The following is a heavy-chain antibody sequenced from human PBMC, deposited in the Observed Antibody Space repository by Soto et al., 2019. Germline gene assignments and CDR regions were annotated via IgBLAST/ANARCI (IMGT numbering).Heavy chain of an antibody. V-gene: IGHV1-69*06. J-gene: IGHJ4*02. CDR3: ARRQPSAYHRYFES. CDR1: RGTCSINH. CDR2: TIPTFGAG. Sequence: SVXVAYRASRGTCSINHIILVLQAPGQGLEWMGGTIPTFGAGSYAQRFQGRLTITADKYTNTAYMDLSSLRPEDTAVHYCARRQPSAYHRYFESCGQRPLVNVYS. D-gene: IGHD2-21*01.